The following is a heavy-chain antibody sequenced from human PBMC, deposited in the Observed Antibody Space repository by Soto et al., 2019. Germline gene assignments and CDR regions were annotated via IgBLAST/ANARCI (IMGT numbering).Heavy chain of an antibody. CDR3: ARAGNLSSRWDPGYNWFAP. CDR2: IIPIFGTA. J-gene: IGHJ5*02. D-gene: IGHD6-13*01. V-gene: IGHV1-69*01. CDR1: GGTFSSYA. Sequence: QVQLVQSGAEVKKPGSSVKVSCKASGGTFSSYAISWVRQAPGQGLEWMGGIIPIFGTANYAQKFQGRVTITADETTSTAYMEPGSLRSADTAVYYCARAGNLSSRWDPGYNWFAPWGQGTLVTVSS.